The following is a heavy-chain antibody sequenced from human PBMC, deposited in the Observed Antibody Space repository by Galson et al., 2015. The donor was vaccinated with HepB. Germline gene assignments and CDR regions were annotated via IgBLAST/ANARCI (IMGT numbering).Heavy chain of an antibody. CDR3: AKQAALFWSGYSNNWFDP. Sequence: SLRLSCAASGFTFSSYAMSWVRQAPGKGLEWVSAISGSGGSTYYADSVKGRFTISRDNSKNTLYLQMNSLRAEDTAVYYCAKQAALFWSGYSNNWFDPWGQGTLVTVSS. CDR2: ISGSGGST. CDR1: GFTFSSYA. J-gene: IGHJ5*02. D-gene: IGHD3-3*01. V-gene: IGHV3-23*01.